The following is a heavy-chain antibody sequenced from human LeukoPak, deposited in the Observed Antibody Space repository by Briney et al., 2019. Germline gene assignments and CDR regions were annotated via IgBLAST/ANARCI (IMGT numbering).Heavy chain of an antibody. J-gene: IGHJ4*02. CDR2: IIPILGIA. D-gene: IGHD3-22*01. V-gene: IGHV1-69*04. CDR3: ARDHDYYDSSGYYVN. CDR1: GGTFSSYA. Sequence: SVKVSCKASGGTFSSYATSWVRQAPGQGLEWMGRIIPILGIANYAQKFQGRVTITADKSTSTAYMELSSLRPEDTAVYYCARDHDYYDSSGYYVNWGQGTLVTVSS.